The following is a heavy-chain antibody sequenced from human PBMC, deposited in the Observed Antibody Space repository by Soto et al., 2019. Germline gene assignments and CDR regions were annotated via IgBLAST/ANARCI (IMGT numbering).Heavy chain of an antibody. Sequence: PSETLSLTCTVSGGSISSGGYYWSWIRQHPGKGLEWIGYIYYSGSTYYNPSLKSRVTISVDTSKNQFSLKLSSVTAADTAVYYCARGKYYDYVWGSSYWFDPWGQGTLVTVSS. V-gene: IGHV4-30-4*08. D-gene: IGHD3-16*01. CDR3: ARGKYYDYVWGSSYWFDP. CDR2: IYYSGST. CDR1: GGSISSGGYY. J-gene: IGHJ5*02.